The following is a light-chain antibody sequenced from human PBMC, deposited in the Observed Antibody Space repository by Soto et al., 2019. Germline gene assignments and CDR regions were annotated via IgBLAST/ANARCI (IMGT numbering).Light chain of an antibody. J-gene: IGLJ3*02. V-gene: IGLV2-23*01. CDR2: KSS. CDR1: SSDVGSYNL. CDR3: CSYVGSSTLV. Sequence: QSALTQPASVSGSPGQSITISCTGTSSDVGSYNLVSWYRQHPGKAPKLMIYKSSKRPSGLSNRFSGSKSGNTASLTISGLQAEDEADYYCCSYVGSSTLVFGGGTQLTVL.